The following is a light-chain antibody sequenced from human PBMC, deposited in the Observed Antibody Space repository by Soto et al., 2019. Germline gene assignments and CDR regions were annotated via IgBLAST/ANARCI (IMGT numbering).Light chain of an antibody. Sequence: EIVLTQSPGTLSLSPGERATLSCRASQSVSSSYLAWYQQKPGQAPRLLIHGASSRSTCIPDRFSGSGSGTDFTLTISRLEPEDFAVYYCQQYGSSPVLTFGGGTKVEIK. J-gene: IGKJ4*01. CDR2: GAS. CDR3: QQYGSSPVLT. CDR1: QSVSSSY. V-gene: IGKV3-20*01.